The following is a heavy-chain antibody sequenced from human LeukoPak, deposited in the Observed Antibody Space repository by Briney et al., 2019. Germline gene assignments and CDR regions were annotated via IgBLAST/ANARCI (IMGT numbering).Heavy chain of an antibody. CDR1: GGSISSSGYY. J-gene: IGHJ4*02. V-gene: IGHV4-39*07. D-gene: IGHD2-15*01. CDR3: ARNFPGVGCSGGSCYDY. CDR2: IYYSGTT. Sequence: SETLSLTCTVSGGSISSSGYYWGWIRQPPGKGLEWIGIIYYSGTTYYNPSHKSRVTISIDTSKNQFSLKLSSVTAADTAVYFCARNFPGVGCSGGSCYDYWGQGTLVTVSS.